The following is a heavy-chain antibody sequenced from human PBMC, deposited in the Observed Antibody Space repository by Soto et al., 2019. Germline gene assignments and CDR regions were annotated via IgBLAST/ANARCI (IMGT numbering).Heavy chain of an antibody. CDR2: ISYDGSNK. D-gene: IGHD2-2*01. CDR1: GFTFSSYA. CDR3: ARESCSSNSCYYYYGMDV. J-gene: IGHJ6*02. Sequence: GGSLRLSCAASGFTFSSYAMHWVRQAPGKGLEWVAVISYDGSNKYYADSVKGRFTISRDNSKNTLYLQMNSLRAEDTAVYYCARESCSSNSCYYYYGMDVWGQGTTVTVSS. V-gene: IGHV3-30-3*01.